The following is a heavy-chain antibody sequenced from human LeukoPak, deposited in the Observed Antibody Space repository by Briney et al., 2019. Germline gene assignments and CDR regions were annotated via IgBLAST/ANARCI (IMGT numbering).Heavy chain of an antibody. CDR2: IHPGDSDT. V-gene: IGHV5-51*01. CDR1: GYSFISYW. Sequence: GESLKISCKGSGYSFISYWIGWVRQMPGKGLEWMGIIHPGDSDTRYGPSFQGQVTISADKSISTAYLQWSSLKASDTAMYYCARQYSGSYYDAFDIWGQGTMVTVSS. J-gene: IGHJ3*02. CDR3: ARQYSGSYYDAFDI. D-gene: IGHD1-26*01.